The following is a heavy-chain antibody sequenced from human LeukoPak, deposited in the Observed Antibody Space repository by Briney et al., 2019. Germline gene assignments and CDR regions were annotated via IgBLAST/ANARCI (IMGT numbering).Heavy chain of an antibody. CDR1: GNSISSGDYY. V-gene: IGHV4-61*02. J-gene: IGHJ4*02. CDR3: ARASYSYDISGWVPFDY. CDR2: IYTSGST. Sequence: SETLSLSCTVSGNSISSGDYYWSWIRQPAGKGLEWIGRIYTSGSTTYNPSLKSRVTISGDTSENQFSLRLSSVTAADTAVYYCARASYSYDISGWVPFDYWGQGTLVTVSS. D-gene: IGHD3-22*01.